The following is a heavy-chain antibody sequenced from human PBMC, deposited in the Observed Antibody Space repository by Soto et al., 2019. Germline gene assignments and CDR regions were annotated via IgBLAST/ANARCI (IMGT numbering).Heavy chain of an antibody. D-gene: IGHD2-15*01. V-gene: IGHV3-23*01. J-gene: IGHJ4*02. CDR2: ITDNGGST. CDR3: ARDMCGHSSCYYDD. CDR1: GFTFSSYV. Sequence: EVQLLESGGGLVQPGGSLRLSCAASGFTFSSYVMNWVRQAPGKGLEWVSSITDNGGSTYYADSVKGRFTISRDNSKNTLYLQMNSLRADDTAVYYCARDMCGHSSCYYDDWGQGTLVTVSP.